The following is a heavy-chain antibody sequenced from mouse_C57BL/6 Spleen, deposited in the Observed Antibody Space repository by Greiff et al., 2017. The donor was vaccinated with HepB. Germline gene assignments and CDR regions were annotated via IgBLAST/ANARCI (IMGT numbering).Heavy chain of an antibody. V-gene: IGHV1-80*01. CDR1: GYAFSSYW. Sequence: QVQLKESGAELVKPGASVKISCKASGYAFSSYWMNWVKQRPGKGLEWIGQIYPGDGDTNYNGKFKGKATLTADKSSSTAYMQLSSLTSEDSAVYFCARWGYSNYGGDWGQGTTLTVSS. D-gene: IGHD2-5*01. J-gene: IGHJ2*01. CDR2: IYPGDGDT. CDR3: ARWGYSNYGGD.